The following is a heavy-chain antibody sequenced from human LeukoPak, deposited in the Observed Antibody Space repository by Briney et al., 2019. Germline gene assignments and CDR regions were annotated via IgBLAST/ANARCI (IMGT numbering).Heavy chain of an antibody. CDR1: GFTFSSNA. CDR2: ISGSGGST. D-gene: IGHD6-13*01. CDR3: AKDYSPGP. Sequence: GGSLRLSCAASGFTFSSNAMGWDRPAQGQGRVWVSAISGSGGSTYYADSVKCRFTISRDNSKNTLYLQMNSLRAEDTAVYYWAKDYSPGPWGQGTLVTVSS. J-gene: IGHJ5*02. V-gene: IGHV3-23*01.